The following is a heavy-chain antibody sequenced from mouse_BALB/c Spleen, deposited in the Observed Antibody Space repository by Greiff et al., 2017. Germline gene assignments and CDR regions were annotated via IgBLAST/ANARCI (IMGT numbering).Heavy chain of an antibody. J-gene: IGHJ3*01. CDR3: ARYWGLSY. CDR1: GYTFTDYY. V-gene: IGHV1-19*01. Sequence: VQLQQSGPELVKPGASVKMSCKASGYTFTDYYMDWVKQSHGESFEWIGRVNPYNGGTSYKQKFKGKTTLTVDKSSSTAYMELNSLTSEDSAVYYCARYWGLSYWGQGTLVTVSA. CDR2: VNPYNGGT.